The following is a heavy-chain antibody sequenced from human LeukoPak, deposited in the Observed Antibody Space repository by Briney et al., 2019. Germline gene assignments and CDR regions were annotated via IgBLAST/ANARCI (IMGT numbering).Heavy chain of an antibody. V-gene: IGHV1-18*01. CDR3: ARDWVYSRTPNPPRLYYYYYYMDV. CDR2: ISAYNGNT. Sequence: ASVKVSCKASGYTFTSYGISWVRQAPGQGLEWMGWISAYNGNTNYAQKLQGRVTMTRDMTTSTVYMELSSLRSEDTAVYYCARDWVYSRTPNPPRLYYYYYYMDVWGKGTTVTVSS. J-gene: IGHJ6*03. CDR1: GYTFTSYG. D-gene: IGHD6-13*01.